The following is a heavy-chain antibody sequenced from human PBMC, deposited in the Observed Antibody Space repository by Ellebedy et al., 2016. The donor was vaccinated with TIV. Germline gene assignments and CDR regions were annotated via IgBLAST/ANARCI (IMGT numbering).Heavy chain of an antibody. V-gene: IGHV1-46*01. CDR3: ARDSDRGKLRYFDWLRGRAWFDP. D-gene: IGHD3-9*01. CDR1: GYTFTSYY. CDR2: INPSGGST. Sequence: ASVKVSXXASGYTFTSYYMHWVRQAPGQGLEWMGIINPSGGSTSYAQKFQGRVTMTRDTSTSTVYMELSSLRSEDTAVYYCARDSDRGKLRYFDWLRGRAWFDPWGQGTLVTVSS. J-gene: IGHJ5*02.